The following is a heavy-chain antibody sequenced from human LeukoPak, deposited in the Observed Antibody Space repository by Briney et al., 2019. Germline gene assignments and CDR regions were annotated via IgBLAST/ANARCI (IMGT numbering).Heavy chain of an antibody. V-gene: IGHV4-39*07. D-gene: IGHD1-26*01. J-gene: IGHJ6*02. Sequence: SETLSLTCIVSGGSISSDEYYWAWIRPPPGKGLEWIGEINHSGSTNYNPSLKSRVTISVDTSKNQFSLKLSSVTAADTAVYYCARDRPGANYGMDVWGQGTTVTVSS. CDR1: GGSISSDEYY. CDR3: ARDRPGANYGMDV. CDR2: INHSGST.